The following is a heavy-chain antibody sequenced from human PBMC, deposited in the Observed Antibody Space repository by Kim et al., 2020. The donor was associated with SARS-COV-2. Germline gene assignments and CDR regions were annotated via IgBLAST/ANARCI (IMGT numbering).Heavy chain of an antibody. D-gene: IGHD2-2*01. CDR1: GFTFSSYE. V-gene: IGHV3-48*03. J-gene: IGHJ4*02. CDR2: ISSSGSTI. CDR3: ARYQLPEAFFDY. Sequence: GGSLRLSCAASGFTFSSYEMNWVRQAPGKGLEWVSYISSSGSTIYYADSVKGRFTISRDNAKNSLYLQMNSLRAEDTAVYYCARYQLPEAFFDYWGQGTLVTVSA.